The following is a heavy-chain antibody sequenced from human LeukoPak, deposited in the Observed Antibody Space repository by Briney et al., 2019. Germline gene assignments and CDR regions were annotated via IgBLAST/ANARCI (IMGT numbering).Heavy chain of an antibody. D-gene: IGHD3-3*01. CDR3: AKGTRVGVTPPFDS. Sequence: GGSLRLSCAGSGFTFNHFGLHWVRQARGKALEWVSSITGSSGRTYYVDSVKGRFTISRDTSNNTLYLEMNSLGDEDTAVYYCAKGTRVGVTPPFDSWGQGTLVTVSS. J-gene: IGHJ4*02. V-gene: IGHV3-23*01. CDR2: ITGSSGRT. CDR1: GFTFNHFG.